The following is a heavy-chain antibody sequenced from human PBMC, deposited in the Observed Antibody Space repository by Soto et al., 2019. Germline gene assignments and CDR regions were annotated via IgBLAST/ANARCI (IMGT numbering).Heavy chain of an antibody. CDR3: ARDRGRRSSSAPYYYYMDV. V-gene: IGHV1-3*01. D-gene: IGHD6-6*01. Sequence: GASVKVSCKASGYTFTSYAMHWVRQAPGQRLEWMGWINAGNGNTKYSQKFQGRVTITRDTSASTAYMELSSLRSEDTAVYYCARDRGRRSSSAPYYYYMDVWGKGTTVTVSS. CDR1: GYTFTSYA. J-gene: IGHJ6*03. CDR2: INAGNGNT.